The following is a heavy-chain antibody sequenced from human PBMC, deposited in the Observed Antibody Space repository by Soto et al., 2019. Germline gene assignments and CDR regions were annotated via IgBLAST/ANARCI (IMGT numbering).Heavy chain of an antibody. CDR1: RSSIYSSIYY. V-gene: IGHV4-39*01. Sequence: TVSRSFPVTRSSIYSSIYYWDLIGEPPVKGLARIGSIYYSGSTYYNPSLKSRVTLSVDTSKNQFSLKLSSVTAADTALYYCARREYYDFWSGYQGIGAFDIWGQGTMVT. J-gene: IGHJ3*02. D-gene: IGHD3-3*01. CDR2: IYYSGST. CDR3: ARREYYDFWSGYQGIGAFDI.